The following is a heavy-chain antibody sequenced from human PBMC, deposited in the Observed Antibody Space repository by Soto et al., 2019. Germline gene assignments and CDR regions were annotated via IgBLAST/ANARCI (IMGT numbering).Heavy chain of an antibody. Sequence: EVQLVESGGGLVKPGGSLRLSCAASGFTFSSYSMNWVRQAPGKGLEWVSSVSSSSDYIYYTDSVKGRFTISRDNAKNSLYLQMNGLRAEDTAVYYCAKDCGRGYALYAFDLWGQGTMVTVSS. J-gene: IGHJ3*01. CDR3: AKDCGRGYALYAFDL. V-gene: IGHV3-21*01. CDR1: GFTFSSYS. CDR2: VSSSSDYI. D-gene: IGHD2-15*01.